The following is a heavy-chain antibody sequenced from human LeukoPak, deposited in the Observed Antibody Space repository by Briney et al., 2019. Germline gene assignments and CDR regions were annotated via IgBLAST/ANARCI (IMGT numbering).Heavy chain of an antibody. D-gene: IGHD6-19*01. CDR1: GYSFTSYW. CDR3: ARHGTAVADNNWFDP. J-gene: IGHJ5*02. CDR2: IYPGGSDT. Sequence: GESLKISCRGSGYSFTSYWIGWWRQMPGKGLEWRGIIYPGGSDTRYSPSFQGQVTISADKSINTAYLQWSSLKASDTAVYYCARHGTAVADNNWFDPWAQGTLLSVSS. V-gene: IGHV5-51*01.